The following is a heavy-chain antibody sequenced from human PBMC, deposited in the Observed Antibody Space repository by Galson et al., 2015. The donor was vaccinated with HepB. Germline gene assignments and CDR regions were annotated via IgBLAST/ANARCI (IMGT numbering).Heavy chain of an antibody. CDR2: TSYDGSNK. D-gene: IGHD3-22*01. CDR3: AKGAFYYDPSGYLLFDY. V-gene: IGHV3-30*18. J-gene: IGHJ4*02. CDR1: GFTFSSYD. Sequence: LRLSCAASGFTFSSYDMHWVRQAPGKGLEWVALTSYDGSNKYYADSVKGRFTISRDNSKNTLYLQMNSLRPEDTAMYYCAKGAFYYDPSGYLLFDYWGQGTLVTVSS.